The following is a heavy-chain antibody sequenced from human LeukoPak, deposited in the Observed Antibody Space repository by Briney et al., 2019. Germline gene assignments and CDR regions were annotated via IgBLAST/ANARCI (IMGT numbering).Heavy chain of an antibody. CDR2: ISGSGGST. CDR1: GFTFSSYG. J-gene: IGHJ5*02. CDR3: AKKQYGDYLNENWFDP. V-gene: IGHV3-23*01. D-gene: IGHD4-17*01. Sequence: GGSLRLSCAASGFTFSSYGMSWVRQAPGKGLEWVSAISGSGGSTYYADSVKGRFTISRDNSKNTLYLQMNSLRAEDTAVYYCAKKQYGDYLNENWFDPWGQGTLVTVSS.